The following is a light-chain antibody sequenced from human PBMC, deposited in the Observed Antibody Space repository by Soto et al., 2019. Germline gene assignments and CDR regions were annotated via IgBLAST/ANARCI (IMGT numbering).Light chain of an antibody. V-gene: IGLV2-23*02. CDR2: EVT. J-gene: IGLJ3*02. CDR1: SSDVGSYNL. Sequence: QSALTQPASVSGSPGQSITISCTGTSSDVGSYNLVTWYQQHPGKAPKLVIYEVTKRPSGVSNRFSASKSGSTASLTISGLQVEDEADYYCCSYAGSGTWGFGGGTKVTVL. CDR3: CSYAGSGTWG.